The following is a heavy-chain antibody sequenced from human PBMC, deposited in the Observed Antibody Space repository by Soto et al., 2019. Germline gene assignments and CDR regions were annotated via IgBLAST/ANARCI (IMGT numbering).Heavy chain of an antibody. CDR1: GFTFSSYD. V-gene: IGHV3-13*01. CDR3: ARGPLIDLEYSSSSRYFGPRPDYYYYGMDV. Sequence: GGSLRLSCAASGFTFSSYDMHWVRQATGKGLEWVSAIGTAGDTYYPGSVKGRFTISRENAKNSLYLQMNSLRAEDTAVYYCARGPLIDLEYSSSSRYFGPRPDYYYYGMDVWGQGTTVTVSS. J-gene: IGHJ6*02. D-gene: IGHD6-6*01. CDR2: IGTAGDT.